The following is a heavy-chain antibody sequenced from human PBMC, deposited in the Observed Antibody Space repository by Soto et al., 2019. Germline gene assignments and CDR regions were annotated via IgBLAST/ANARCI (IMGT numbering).Heavy chain of an antibody. V-gene: IGHV4-59*01. Sequence: QVQLQESGPGLVKPSETLSLTCAVSGDSISSYYCMWIRQPPGKGLESIDYLYYGRSANYNPSLKSRVTLSVDTSTNQCSRTLSSMAAADTAVYYCARRSMAVVPEYWGQGTLITVSS. CDR2: LYYGRSA. D-gene: IGHD3-22*01. CDR3: ARRSMAVVPEY. CDR1: GDSISSYY. J-gene: IGHJ4*02.